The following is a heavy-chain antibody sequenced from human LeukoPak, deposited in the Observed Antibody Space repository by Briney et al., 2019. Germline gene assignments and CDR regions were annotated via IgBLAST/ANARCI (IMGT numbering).Heavy chain of an antibody. Sequence: TGGSLRLSCAASGFTFSSYAMHWVRTAPGKGLEWVAVISYDGSNKYYADSVKGRFTISRDNSKNTLYLQMNSLRAEDTAVYYCAREIRSGYSGYDNFDYWGQGTLVTVSS. V-gene: IGHV3-30*04. CDR3: AREIRSGYSGYDNFDY. J-gene: IGHJ4*02. D-gene: IGHD5-12*01. CDR1: GFTFSSYA. CDR2: ISYDGSNK.